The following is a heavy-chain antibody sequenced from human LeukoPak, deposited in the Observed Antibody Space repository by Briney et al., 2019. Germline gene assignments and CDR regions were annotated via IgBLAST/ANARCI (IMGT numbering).Heavy chain of an antibody. CDR3: AKDRRGGTSLDY. V-gene: IGHV3-23*01. CDR2: VSGSGGST. CDR1: GYAFTSHS. J-gene: IGHJ4*02. Sequence: GGSLKLSCEASGYAFTSHSMNWVRLAPGQGLEWVSGVSGSGGSTYYADSVKGRFTISRDNSKNTLYRQMNSLRAEDTAVYYCAKDRRGGTSLDYWGQGSLVTVSS. D-gene: IGHD4-23*01.